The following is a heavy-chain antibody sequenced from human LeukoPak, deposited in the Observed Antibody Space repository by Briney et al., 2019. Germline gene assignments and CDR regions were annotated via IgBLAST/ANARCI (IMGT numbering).Heavy chain of an antibody. CDR3: ARRSITMVRGVLHYYYYYYMDV. J-gene: IGHJ6*03. CDR2: INHSGST. CDR1: GGSFSGYY. D-gene: IGHD3-10*01. V-gene: IGHV4-34*01. Sequence: PSETLSLTCAVYGGSFSGYYWSWIRQPPGKGLEWIGEINHSGSTYYNASLKSQVSISIDTSKNQFSLKLSSVTAADTAVYYCARRSITMVRGVLHYYYYYYMDVWGKGTTVTISS.